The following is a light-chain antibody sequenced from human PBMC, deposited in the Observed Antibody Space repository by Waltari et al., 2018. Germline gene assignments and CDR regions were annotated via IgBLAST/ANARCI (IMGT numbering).Light chain of an antibody. V-gene: IGLV2-11*01. Sequence: QSALTQPRSVSGSPGQSVTISCTGTSSDLGTYKYVSRYQQHPGKAPKPIIHDVTKRPSGVPDRFSGSKSGNTASLTISGLQAEDEAEYFCCSFAGSYTWVFGGGTELTVL. J-gene: IGLJ3*02. CDR3: CSFAGSYTWV. CDR1: SSDLGTYKY. CDR2: DVT.